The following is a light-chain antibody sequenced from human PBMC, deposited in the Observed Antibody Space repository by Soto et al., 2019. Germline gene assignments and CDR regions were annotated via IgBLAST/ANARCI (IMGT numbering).Light chain of an antibody. V-gene: IGKV3-15*01. CDR3: QQYDIWPPLT. CDR1: QSIRNN. Sequence: TVMTQSPATLAVSPGERATLSCRASQSIRNNLAWYQQRPGQAPRLLIYGASIRATGIPVRFSGAGSGTEFTLTISSLQSEDFAVYYCQQYDIWPPLTFGGGTKVEIK. CDR2: GAS. J-gene: IGKJ4*01.